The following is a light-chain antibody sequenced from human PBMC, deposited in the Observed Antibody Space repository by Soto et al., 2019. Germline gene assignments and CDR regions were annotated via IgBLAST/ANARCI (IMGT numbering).Light chain of an antibody. Sequence: DIPLTQSPSSLSASVGDRGTITCRASQAITNNLAWYQQKPGNPPRLLIYEESTLHSGVPSRFSGRKVGTQFILTIDSLQPEDFATYYCQQVKSYPRTFGGGTKVEIK. V-gene: IGKV1-9*01. J-gene: IGKJ4*01. CDR1: QAITNN. CDR3: QQVKSYPRT. CDR2: EES.